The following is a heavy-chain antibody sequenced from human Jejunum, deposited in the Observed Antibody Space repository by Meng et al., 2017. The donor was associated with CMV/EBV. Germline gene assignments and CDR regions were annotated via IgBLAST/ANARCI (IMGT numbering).Heavy chain of an antibody. CDR1: GGSIGSLNC. CDR3: ARGYASWTVDGRVGY. CDR2: ICYSGST. V-gene: IGHV4-4*02. D-gene: IGHD2-2*01. Sequence: SGGSIGSLNCWSWVRQPPGKGLEWIGEICYSGSTNYNSSLESRVTISLDKSNKQFSLKLSSVTAADTAVYYCARGYASWTVDGRVGYWGQGTLVTVSS. J-gene: IGHJ4*02.